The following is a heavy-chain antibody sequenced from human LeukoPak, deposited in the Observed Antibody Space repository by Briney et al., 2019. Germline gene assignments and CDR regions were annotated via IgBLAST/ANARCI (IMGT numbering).Heavy chain of an antibody. V-gene: IGHV3-30*18. D-gene: IGHD5-18*01. Sequence: GGSLRLSCAASGFTLSSYGMHWVRQAPGKGLDWVAAISNDGSKKYYADSAKGRFTISRDNSKNTLSLQVSSLRTEDTAVYYCAKDRYSYAFEYSDSWGQGTLVTVSS. J-gene: IGHJ4*02. CDR1: GFTLSSYG. CDR2: ISNDGSKK. CDR3: AKDRYSYAFEYSDS.